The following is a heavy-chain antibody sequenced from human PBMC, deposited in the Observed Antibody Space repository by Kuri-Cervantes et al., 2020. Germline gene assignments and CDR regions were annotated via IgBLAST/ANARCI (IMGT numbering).Heavy chain of an antibody. CDR1: GFTFDDYA. D-gene: IGHD6-13*01. J-gene: IGHJ5*02. CDR2: ISWNSGTI. Sequence: GGSLRLSCAASGFTFDDYAMHWVRQAPGKGLEWVSGISWNSGTIGYADSVKGRFTISRDNAKNSLFLQMNSLRTEDTALYYCATQISSSSWYGSGWTNLFDPWGQGTLVTVSS. V-gene: IGHV3-9*01. CDR3: ATQISSSSWYGSGWTNLFDP.